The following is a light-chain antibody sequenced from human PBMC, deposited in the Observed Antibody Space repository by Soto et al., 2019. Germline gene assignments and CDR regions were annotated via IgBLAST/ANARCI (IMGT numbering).Light chain of an antibody. CDR3: QQYGSSPPIT. CDR1: QSVSRY. Sequence: EIVLTQSPGTLSLSPGERATLSCRASQSVSRYLAWYQQKPGQAPRFLIYDASNRATGIPARFSGSGSGTDFTLTISRLEPEDFAVYYCQQYGSSPPITFGQGTRLEIK. V-gene: IGKV3-20*01. CDR2: DAS. J-gene: IGKJ5*01.